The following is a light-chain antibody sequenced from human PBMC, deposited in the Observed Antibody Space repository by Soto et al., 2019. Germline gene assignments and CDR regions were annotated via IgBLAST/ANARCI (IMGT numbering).Light chain of an antibody. CDR1: QTISSW. CDR3: QQFYDRPYT. CDR2: EAS. V-gene: IGKV1-5*01. J-gene: IGKJ2*01. Sequence: DIQMTQSPSTLSGSVGDRVTITCRASQTISSWLAWYQQKTGQAPKLLISEASNVETGGPSGFSGSGSGTLFTLTVASLQPEDVATYYCQQFYDRPYTFGQGTKVDI.